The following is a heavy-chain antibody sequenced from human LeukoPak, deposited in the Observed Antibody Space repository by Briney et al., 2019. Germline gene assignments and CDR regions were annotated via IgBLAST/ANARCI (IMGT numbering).Heavy chain of an antibody. V-gene: IGHV3-30-3*01. CDR2: ISYDGSNK. J-gene: IGHJ3*02. Sequence: GGSLRLSCAASGFTFSSYAMHWVRQAPGKGLEWVAVISYDGSNKYYADSVKGRFTISRDNSKNTLYLQMNSLRAEDTAVYYCARDSLDSSGDAFDIWGQGIMVTVSS. CDR3: ARDSLDSSGDAFDI. CDR1: GFTFSSYA. D-gene: IGHD6-19*01.